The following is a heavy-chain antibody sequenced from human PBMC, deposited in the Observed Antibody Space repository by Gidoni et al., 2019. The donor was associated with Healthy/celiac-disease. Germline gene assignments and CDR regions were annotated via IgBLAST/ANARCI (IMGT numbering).Heavy chain of an antibody. Sequence: QVQLVQSGAEVKKPGASVKFSCKASGYTFTSYGLSWVRQASGQGLEWMGRIGAYNGNTSYAQKPQGRATMTTDTSTSTAYMALRSVSSDDTAVYYCAREKTGYDYWGQGTLVTVSA. D-gene: IGHD3-10*01. CDR1: GYTFTSYG. J-gene: IGHJ4*02. V-gene: IGHV1-18*01. CDR3: AREKTGYDY. CDR2: IGAYNGNT.